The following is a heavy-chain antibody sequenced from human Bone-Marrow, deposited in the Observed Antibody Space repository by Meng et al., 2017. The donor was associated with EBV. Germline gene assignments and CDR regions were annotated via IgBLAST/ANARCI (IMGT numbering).Heavy chain of an antibody. CDR2: INTDNGNT. CDR1: GYTLSGFTSNP. J-gene: IGHJ4*02. CDR3: ARGGGTTGLWFSDY. Sequence: QVHLCQVGGEVREPGASVKVYCKASGYTLSGFTSNPIHWVRQAPGQGPGWMGRINTDNGNTKYSQNFQCRVTLTTDTPARTVYVELRSLRSEDAAVYYCARGGGTTGLWFSDYWGQGTLVTVSS. D-gene: IGHD2/OR15-2a*01. V-gene: IGHV1-3*04.